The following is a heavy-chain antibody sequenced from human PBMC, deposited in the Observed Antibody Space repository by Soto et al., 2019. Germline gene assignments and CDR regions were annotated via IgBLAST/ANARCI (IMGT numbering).Heavy chain of an antibody. D-gene: IGHD2-2*01. CDR1: GGSFSGYY. V-gene: IGHV4-34*01. Sequence: SETLSLTCAVYGGSFSGYYWSWIRQPPGKGLEWIGEINHSGSTNYNPSPKSRVTISVDTSKNQFSLKLSSVTAADTAVYYWARGGELHAADIVVVPAAINWFDPWGQGTLVTVSS. J-gene: IGHJ5*02. CDR3: ARGGELHAADIVVVPAAINWFDP. CDR2: INHSGST.